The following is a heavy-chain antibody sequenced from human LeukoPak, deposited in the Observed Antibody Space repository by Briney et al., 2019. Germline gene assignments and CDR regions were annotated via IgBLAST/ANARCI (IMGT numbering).Heavy chain of an antibody. D-gene: IGHD3-16*02. V-gene: IGHV3-64*01. CDR2: ISSNGGSR. CDR1: GFTFSSYA. CDR3: ARDLSLDY. J-gene: IGHJ4*02. Sequence: GGSLRLSCAASGFTFSSYAMHWVRQAPGKGVEYVSAISSNGGSRYYANSVKGRFTISRDNSKNPLYLQMGSLRAEDLAVYYCARDLSLDYWGQGTLVTVSS.